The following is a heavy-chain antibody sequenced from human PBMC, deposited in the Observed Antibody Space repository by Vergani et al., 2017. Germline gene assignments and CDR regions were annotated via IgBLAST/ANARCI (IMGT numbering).Heavy chain of an antibody. CDR1: GFTFSSYW. J-gene: IGHJ6*02. CDR2: IKQDGSEK. CDR3: ARDPPQHDYKYYYDYGMDV. D-gene: IGHD4-11*01. V-gene: IGHV3-7*03. Sequence: EVQLVESGGGLVQPGGSLRLSCAASGFTFSSYWMSWVRQAPGKGLEWVANIKQDGSEKYYVDSVKGRFTISRDNAKNSLYLQMNSLRAEDTAGYYCARDPPQHDYKYYYDYGMDVGGQGTTVTVSS.